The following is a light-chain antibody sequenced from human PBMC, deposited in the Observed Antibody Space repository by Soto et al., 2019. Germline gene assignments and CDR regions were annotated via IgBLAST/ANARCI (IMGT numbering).Light chain of an antibody. Sequence: EIVRTQSPAILSVSPGERATLSCRASQSVSSNLAWYQQKPGQAPRLLIYGASTRATGIPASFSGSGSGTEFTLTISSLQSEDFAVYYGQQYKNWPPITFGQGTRLEIK. CDR3: QQYKNWPPIT. V-gene: IGKV3-15*01. CDR2: GAS. J-gene: IGKJ5*01. CDR1: QSVSSN.